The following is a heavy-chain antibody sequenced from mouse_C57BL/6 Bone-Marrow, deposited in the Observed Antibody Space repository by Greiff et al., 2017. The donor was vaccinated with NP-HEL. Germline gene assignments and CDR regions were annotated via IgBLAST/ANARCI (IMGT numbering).Heavy chain of an antibody. CDR2: IYPGRGNT. CDR3: ARGGLYFDY. D-gene: IGHD3-3*01. CDR1: GYSFTSYY. Sequence: VQLQQSGPELVKPGASVKISCKASGYSFTSYYIHWVKQRPGQGLEWIGWIYPGRGNTKYNEKFKGKATLTADTSSSTAYMQISSLTSEDSAVYYCARGGLYFDYWGQGTTLTVSS. J-gene: IGHJ2*01. V-gene: IGHV1-66*01.